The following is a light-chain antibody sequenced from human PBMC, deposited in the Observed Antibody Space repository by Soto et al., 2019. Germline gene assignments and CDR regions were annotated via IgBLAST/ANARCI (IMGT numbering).Light chain of an antibody. V-gene: IGKV1-39*01. J-gene: IGKJ1*01. CDR3: QQSFSPLWT. CDR1: QSIRNY. Sequence: DIQMTQSPSSLSASVGDRVTITCRASQSIRNYLNWYQQKPGKAPKLLIYAASSMQSGVPSRFSGSGSETDFTLTISSLQPDDSATYYCQQSFSPLWTFGQGTKVEV. CDR2: AAS.